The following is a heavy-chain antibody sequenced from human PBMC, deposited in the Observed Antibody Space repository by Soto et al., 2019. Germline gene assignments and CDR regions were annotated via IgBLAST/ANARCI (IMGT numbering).Heavy chain of an antibody. D-gene: IGHD6-6*01. Sequence: QVQLVESGGGVVQPGRSLRLSCSASGFTFSSYGMHWVRQAPGKGLEWVAVIWYDGSNKYYADSVKGRFTISRDNSKNTLYLQMNSLRAEDTAVYYCAGELVRGAALDYWGQGTLVTVSS. V-gene: IGHV3-33*01. J-gene: IGHJ4*02. CDR2: IWYDGSNK. CDR3: AGELVRGAALDY. CDR1: GFTFSSYG.